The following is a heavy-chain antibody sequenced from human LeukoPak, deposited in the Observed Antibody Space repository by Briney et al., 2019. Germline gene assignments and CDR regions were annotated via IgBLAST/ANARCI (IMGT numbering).Heavy chain of an antibody. CDR3: ARGRRGYNSKPFDP. CDR1: GGSFSGYY. Sequence: SETLSLTRAVYGGSFSGYYWSWIRQPPGKGLEWIGEINHSGSTNYNPSLKSRVTISVDTSKNQFSLKLSSVTAADTAVYYCARGRRGYNSKPFDPWGQGTLVTVSS. CDR2: INHSGST. D-gene: IGHD5-24*01. J-gene: IGHJ5*02. V-gene: IGHV4-34*01.